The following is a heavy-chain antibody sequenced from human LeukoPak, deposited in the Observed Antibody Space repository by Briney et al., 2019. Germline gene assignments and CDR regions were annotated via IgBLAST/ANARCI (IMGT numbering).Heavy chain of an antibody. V-gene: IGHV1-69*05. CDR1: GRTFSSYA. Sequence: SVKVSCKASGRTFSSYAISWVRQAPGQGLEWMGRIIPIFGTANYAQKFQGRVTITTDESTSTAYMELSSLRSEDTAVYCSARGPIAARPDNWFDPWGQGTLVTVSS. CDR3: ARGPIAARPDNWFDP. J-gene: IGHJ5*02. D-gene: IGHD6-6*01. CDR2: IIPIFGTA.